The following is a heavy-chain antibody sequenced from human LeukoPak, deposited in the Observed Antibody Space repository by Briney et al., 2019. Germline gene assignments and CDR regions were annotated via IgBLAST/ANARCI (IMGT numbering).Heavy chain of an antibody. CDR1: GFTFSSYW. J-gene: IGHJ4*02. V-gene: IGHV3-48*04. D-gene: IGHD5-24*01. Sequence: GGSLRLSCAASGFTFSSYWMSWVRQAPGKGLKWVSYISSSGSTIYYADSVKGRFTISRDNAKNSLYLQMNSLRAEDTAVYYCARVQDGSSFDYWGQGTLVTVSS. CDR3: ARVQDGSSFDY. CDR2: ISSSGSTI.